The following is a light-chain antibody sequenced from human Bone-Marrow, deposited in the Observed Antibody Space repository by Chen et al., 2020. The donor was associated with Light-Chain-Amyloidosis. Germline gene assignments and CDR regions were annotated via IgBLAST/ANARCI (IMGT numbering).Light chain of an antibody. CDR1: SSDVGKYNL. Sequence: QSALTQPASVSGSPGQSITISCTGTSSDVGKYNLVSWYQQYPGKAPKLVISEGSERPSGASNRFSGSKSGNTASLTSSGLQAAVEADYYGCSYAGNNIWVFGGGTKLTVL. V-gene: IGLV2-23*01. CDR2: EGS. CDR3: CSYAGNNIWV. J-gene: IGLJ3*02.